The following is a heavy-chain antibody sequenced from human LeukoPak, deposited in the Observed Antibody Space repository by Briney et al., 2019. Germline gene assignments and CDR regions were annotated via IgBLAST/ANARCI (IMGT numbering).Heavy chain of an antibody. CDR2: ISGSGGST. Sequence: GGSLRLSCAASGFTFSSYAMSWVRQAPGKGLEWVSAISGSGGSTYYADSVKGGFTISRDNSKNTLYLQMNSLRAEDTAVYYCAKDRRGQWLVGYFDYWGQGTLVTVSS. D-gene: IGHD6-19*01. CDR3: AKDRRGQWLVGYFDY. J-gene: IGHJ4*02. CDR1: GFTFSSYA. V-gene: IGHV3-23*01.